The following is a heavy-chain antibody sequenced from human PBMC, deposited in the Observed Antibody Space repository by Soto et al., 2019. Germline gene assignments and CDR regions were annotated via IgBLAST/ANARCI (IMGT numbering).Heavy chain of an antibody. CDR2: IYPGDSDT. CDR1: GHSFTSYW. CDR3: ARHGAVAVDYYYGMDV. V-gene: IGHV5-51*01. D-gene: IGHD6-19*01. Sequence: GESLKISCKGSGHSFTSYWIGWVRQMPGKGLEWMGIIYPGDSDTRYSPSFQGQVTISADKSISTAYLQWSSLKASDTAMYYCARHGAVAVDYYYGMDVWGQGTTVTVSS. J-gene: IGHJ6*02.